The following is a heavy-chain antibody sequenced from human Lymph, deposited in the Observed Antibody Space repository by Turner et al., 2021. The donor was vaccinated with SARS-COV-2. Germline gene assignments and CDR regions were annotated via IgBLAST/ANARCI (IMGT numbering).Heavy chain of an antibody. CDR2: IYPGDSDT. Sequence: EVQLVQSGAEVKKPGESLQLSCKGSGSSFPTYWIGWVRQMPGKGLEWMGIIYPGDSDTRYSPSFQGQVTISADKSISTAYLQWSSLKASDTAMYYCARLPIARGYSGYDFYYFDYWGQGTLVTVSS. J-gene: IGHJ4*02. CDR3: ARLPIARGYSGYDFYYFDY. D-gene: IGHD5-12*01. V-gene: IGHV5-51*01. CDR1: GSSFPTYW.